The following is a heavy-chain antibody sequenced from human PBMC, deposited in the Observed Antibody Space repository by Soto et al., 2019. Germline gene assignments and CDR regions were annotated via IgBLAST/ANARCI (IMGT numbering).Heavy chain of an antibody. CDR2: IYYSGSA. CDR1: GDSVTSVSDY. V-gene: IGHV4-61*01. D-gene: IGHD3-10*01. J-gene: IGHJ6*02. Sequence: SETLSLTCTVSGDSVTSVSDYWSWIRQPPGKGLEWIGYIYYSGSADYNPSLGSRVTISIDTSKNQFSLKLTSVTAADTAVYYCARGVGFGYYYYHMDLWGQGTTVTVSS. CDR3: ARGVGFGYYYYHMDL.